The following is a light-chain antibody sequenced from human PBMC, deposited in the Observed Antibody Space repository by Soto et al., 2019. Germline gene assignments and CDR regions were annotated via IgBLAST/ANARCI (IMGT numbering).Light chain of an antibody. CDR3: QQSYSGPLT. CDR1: QSTSSY. CDR2: AAS. J-gene: IGKJ4*01. V-gene: IGKV1-39*01. Sequence: DIQMTQSPSSLSASVGDRVTITCRASQSTSSYLNWYQQKPGKAPKVLIYAASSLQSGVPSRFSGIGSGTDFTLSISSLQPEDFATYYCQQSYSGPLTFGGGTKVDIK.